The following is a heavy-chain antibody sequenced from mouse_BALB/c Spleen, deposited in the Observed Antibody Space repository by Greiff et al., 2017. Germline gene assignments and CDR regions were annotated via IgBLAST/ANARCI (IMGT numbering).Heavy chain of an antibody. CDR2: IYPGNSDT. Sequence: EVQLQQSGTVLARPGASVKMSCKASGYSFTSYWMHWVKQRPGQGLEWIGAIYPGNSDTSYNQKFKGKAKLTAVTSASTAYMELSSLTNEDSAVYYCTPLGRGYFDYWGQGTTLTVSS. V-gene: IGHV1-5*01. CDR3: TPLGRGYFDY. D-gene: IGHD4-1*01. CDR1: GYSFTSYW. J-gene: IGHJ2*01.